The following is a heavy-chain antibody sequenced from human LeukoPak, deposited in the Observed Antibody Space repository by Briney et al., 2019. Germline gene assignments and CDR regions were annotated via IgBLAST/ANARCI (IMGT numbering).Heavy chain of an antibody. J-gene: IGHJ3*02. D-gene: IGHD1-26*01. CDR1: GGSFSGYY. Sequence: WETLSLTCAVYGGSFSGYYWSWIRQPPGKGLEWIGEINHSGSTNYNPSLKSRVTISVDTSKNQFSLKLSSVTAADTAVYYCARPNSGSYQRSAFDIWGQGTMVTVSS. CDR3: ARPNSGSYQRSAFDI. V-gene: IGHV4-34*01. CDR2: INHSGST.